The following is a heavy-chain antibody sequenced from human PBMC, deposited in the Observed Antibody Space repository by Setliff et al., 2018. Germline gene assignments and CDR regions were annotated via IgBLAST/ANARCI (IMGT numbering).Heavy chain of an antibody. D-gene: IGHD3-3*01. CDR2: IFKSGT. J-gene: IGHJ4*02. V-gene: IGHV4-61*08. Sequence: PSETLSLTCTVSGGSFDSDGHYWSWMRQPPGKGLEWIGHIFKSGTNFHPSFRSRVSMSVDTSKSQFSLELTSVTAADTALYYCARDHFGVAGDSWGPGTLVTVSS. CDR1: GGSFDSDGHY. CDR3: ARDHFGVAGDS.